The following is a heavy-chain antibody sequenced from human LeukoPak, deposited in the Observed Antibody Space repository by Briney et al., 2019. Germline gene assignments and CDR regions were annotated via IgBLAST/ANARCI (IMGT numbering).Heavy chain of an antibody. V-gene: IGHV4-59*05. Sequence: GSLRLSCAASGFTFSSYSMNWVRQAPGKGLEWIGSIYSGRTTYYNPSLNSRVTISVLTSKNQFSLQLHSVTAADTAVYYCARHDGRGGATMGALDSWGQGSLVTVSS. CDR3: ARHDGRGGATMGALDS. CDR2: IYSGRTT. D-gene: IGHD5-12*01. CDR1: GFTFSSYSMN. J-gene: IGHJ4*02.